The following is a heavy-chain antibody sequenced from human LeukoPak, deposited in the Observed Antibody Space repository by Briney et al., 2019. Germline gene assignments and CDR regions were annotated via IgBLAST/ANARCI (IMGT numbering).Heavy chain of an antibody. D-gene: IGHD6-6*01. Sequence: SVKVSCKASGGTFSSYAISWVRQAPGQGLEWMGGIIPIFGTANYAQKFQGRVTITTDESTSTAYMELSSLRSEDTAVYYCASSVVDNSPSYPMDVWGKGTTVTVSS. CDR3: ASSVVDNSPSYPMDV. CDR1: GGTFSSYA. J-gene: IGHJ6*03. V-gene: IGHV1-69*05. CDR2: IIPIFGTA.